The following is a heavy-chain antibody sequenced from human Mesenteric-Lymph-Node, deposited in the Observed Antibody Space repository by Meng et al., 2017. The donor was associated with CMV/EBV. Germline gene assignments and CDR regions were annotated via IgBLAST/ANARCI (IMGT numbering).Heavy chain of an antibody. CDR3: AKYPSSGYYYSEY. CDR2: ISGSGGSA. J-gene: IGHJ4*02. Sequence: GESLKISCAASGFTFDDYAMHWVRQAPGKGLEWVSSISGSGGSAYYADSVKGRFTISRDNSKNTLYLQMNSLRAEDTAVYYCAKYPSSGYYYSEYWGQGTLVTVSS. D-gene: IGHD3-22*01. V-gene: IGHV3-23*01. CDR1: GFTFDDYA.